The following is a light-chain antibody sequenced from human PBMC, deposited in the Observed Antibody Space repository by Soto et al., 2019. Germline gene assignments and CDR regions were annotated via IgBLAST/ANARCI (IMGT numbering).Light chain of an antibody. CDR1: QSVSSSY. Sequence: EIVLTQSPGTLSLSPGERATLSCRASQSVSSSYLAWYQQKPGQAPRLLIYGASRTATGIPDRLTGSGSGTDFTLTISRLEPEDFAVYYCQQYGSSPYTFGQGTKLEMK. V-gene: IGKV3-20*01. J-gene: IGKJ2*01. CDR2: GAS. CDR3: QQYGSSPYT.